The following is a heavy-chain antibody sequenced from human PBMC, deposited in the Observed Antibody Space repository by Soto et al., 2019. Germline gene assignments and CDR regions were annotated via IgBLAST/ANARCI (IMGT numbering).Heavy chain of an antibody. V-gene: IGHV4-30-2*01. Sequence: SLTCAVSGGSISSGGYSWSWIRQPPGKGLEWIGYIYHSGSTYYNPSLKSRVTISVDRSKNQFSLKLSSVTAADTAVYYCARGGIFGVVSALAFDIWGQGTMVTVSS. CDR3: ARGGIFGVVSALAFDI. CDR2: IYHSGST. D-gene: IGHD3-3*01. CDR1: GGSISSGGYS. J-gene: IGHJ3*02.